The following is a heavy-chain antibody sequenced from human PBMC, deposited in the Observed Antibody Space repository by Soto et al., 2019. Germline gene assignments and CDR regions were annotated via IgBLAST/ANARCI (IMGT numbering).Heavy chain of an antibody. CDR2: INHSGST. V-gene: IGHV4-34*01. CDR3: ARGLYYYDSSGYPYYFDY. J-gene: IGHJ4*02. D-gene: IGHD3-22*01. Sequence: QVQLQQWGAGLLKPSETLSLTCAVYGGSFSGYYWSWIRQPPGKGLEWIGEINHSGSTNYNPSLKSRATISVDTSKNQFSLKLSSVTAADPAVYYCARGLYYYDSSGYPYYFDYWGQGTLVTVSS. CDR1: GGSFSGYY.